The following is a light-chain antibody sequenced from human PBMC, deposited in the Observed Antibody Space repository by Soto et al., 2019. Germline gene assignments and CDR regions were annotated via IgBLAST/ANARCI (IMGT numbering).Light chain of an antibody. CDR1: SSDVGSYIL. CDR2: EVS. Sequence: QSALTQPASVSVSPGQSITISCTGSSSDVGSYILVSWYQHHPGKAPKLMIYEVSKRPSGVSNRVSGSKSGNTASLTISGLRAEDEADYYCCSYARGTSYVFGTGTKLTVL. V-gene: IGLV2-23*02. CDR3: CSYARGTSYV. J-gene: IGLJ1*01.